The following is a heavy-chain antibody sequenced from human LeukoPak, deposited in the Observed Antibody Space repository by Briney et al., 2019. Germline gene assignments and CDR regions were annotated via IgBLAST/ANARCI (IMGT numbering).Heavy chain of an antibody. D-gene: IGHD2-21*02. Sequence: ASVKVSCKAFGYTFNSYGISWVRQAPGQGLEWMGWISIYTGNTKYGEKFQGRATMTRDTSTSTAYLEVRSLSSDDTAVYYCARVRGTALTAYPGYFDYWGQGTLVTVSS. CDR1: GYTFNSYG. J-gene: IGHJ4*02. CDR2: ISIYTGNT. V-gene: IGHV1-18*04. CDR3: ARVRGTALTAYPGYFDY.